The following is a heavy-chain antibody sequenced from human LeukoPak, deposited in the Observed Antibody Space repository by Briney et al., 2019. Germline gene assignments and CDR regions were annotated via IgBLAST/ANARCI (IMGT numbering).Heavy chain of an antibody. CDR2: IKNDGSII. J-gene: IGHJ4*02. Sequence: QAGGSLRLSCAASGFTFSGYWMHWVRQAPGKGLVWVSRIKNDGSIIDYADSVKGRFTISRDNSKNTLYLQMNSLRAEDTAVYYCAKDLTWVYYDSSGGFDYWGQGTLVTVSS. CDR3: AKDLTWVYYDSSGGFDY. V-gene: IGHV3-74*01. D-gene: IGHD3-22*01. CDR1: GFTFSGYW.